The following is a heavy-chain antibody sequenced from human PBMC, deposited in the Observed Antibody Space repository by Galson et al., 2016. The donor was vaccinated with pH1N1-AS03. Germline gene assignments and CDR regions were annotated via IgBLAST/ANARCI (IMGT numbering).Heavy chain of an antibody. V-gene: IGHV3-7*01. Sequence: SLRLSCAVSGFSNSSGAMTWVRQAPGKGLEWVATINKDEDERYYMGSVKGRCTISRDNVRNSLYLQMNSLRDEDTGVYYCAREGGRGSSSIDWFDLWGQGTLVTVSS. J-gene: IGHJ5*02. CDR3: AREGGRGSSSIDWFDL. CDR2: INKDEDER. D-gene: IGHD6-6*01. CDR1: GFSNSSGA.